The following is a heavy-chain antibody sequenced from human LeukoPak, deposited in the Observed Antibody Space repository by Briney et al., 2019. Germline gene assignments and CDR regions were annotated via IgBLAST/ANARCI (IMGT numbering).Heavy chain of an antibody. Sequence: PSETLSLTCTVSGGSISSGYYWGWIRQPPGKGLEWIGSIYHSGTTYYNPSLKSRVSISVDTSKIQFSLRLSSVTAADTAMYYCARGQLTYCSSTSCYGSTWFDPWGQGTLVTVSS. J-gene: IGHJ5*02. CDR2: IYHSGTT. CDR3: ARGQLTYCSSTSCYGSTWFDP. CDR1: GGSISSGYY. V-gene: IGHV4-38-2*02. D-gene: IGHD2-2*01.